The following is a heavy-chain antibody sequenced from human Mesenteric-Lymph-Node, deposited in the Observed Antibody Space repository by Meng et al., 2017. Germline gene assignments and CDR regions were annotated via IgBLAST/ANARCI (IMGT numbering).Heavy chain of an antibody. CDR2: INHSGST. V-gene: IGHV4-34*01. Sequence: GSLRLSCAVYGGSFSGYYWSWIRQPPGKGLEWIGEINHSGSTNYNPSLKSRVTISVDTSKNQFSLKLSSVTAADTAVYYCAREWSAFDIWGRGTMVTVSS. D-gene: IGHD2-8*01. CDR3: AREWSAFDI. CDR1: GGSFSGYY. J-gene: IGHJ3*02.